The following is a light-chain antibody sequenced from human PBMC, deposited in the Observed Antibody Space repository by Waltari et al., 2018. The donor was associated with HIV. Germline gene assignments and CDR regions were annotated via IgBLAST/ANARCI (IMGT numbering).Light chain of an antibody. Sequence: QSALTQPASVSGSPGPSITISCPGASSDVGIFKYVTWYQQHPGKAPKVIIYDFINRPSGVSNRFSGSKSDNTASLTISGLQAEDEADYYCSSHTTTTTLGVFGGGTKLTVL. CDR1: SSDVGIFKY. CDR2: DFI. V-gene: IGLV2-14*03. J-gene: IGLJ2*01. CDR3: SSHTTTTTLGV.